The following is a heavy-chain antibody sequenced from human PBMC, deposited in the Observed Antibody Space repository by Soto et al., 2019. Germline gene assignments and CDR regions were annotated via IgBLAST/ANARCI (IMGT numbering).Heavy chain of an antibody. Sequence: QVQLQQWGAGLLKPSETLSLTCAVYGGSFSGYYWSWIRQPPGKGLEWIGEINHSGGTNYDPSLKSRVTISLDTSKNQFSLKLSSVTAADTAVYYCARGRKYSSGWYGGLERGANKGGRRPHFDYWGQGTLVTVSS. D-gene: IGHD6-19*01. CDR2: INHSGGT. CDR1: GGSFSGYY. J-gene: IGHJ4*02. CDR3: ARGRKYSSGWYGGLERGANKGGRRPHFDY. V-gene: IGHV4-34*01.